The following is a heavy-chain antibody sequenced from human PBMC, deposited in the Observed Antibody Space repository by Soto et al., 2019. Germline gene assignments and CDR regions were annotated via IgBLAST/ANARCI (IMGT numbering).Heavy chain of an antibody. CDR2: ISGGIGST. J-gene: IGHJ4*02. CDR1: GFSFGTYA. CDR3: AKGAARYFDY. V-gene: IGHV3-23*01. D-gene: IGHD1-26*01. Sequence: EVQLLESGGGLVQPGGSLRLSCVAPGFSFGTYAMTWVRQVPGKGLEWVYTISGGIGSTFYADSVKGRFTISRDISKKMLFLHMNGLRGEDTGTYYCAKGAARYFDYWGRGALVTVSS.